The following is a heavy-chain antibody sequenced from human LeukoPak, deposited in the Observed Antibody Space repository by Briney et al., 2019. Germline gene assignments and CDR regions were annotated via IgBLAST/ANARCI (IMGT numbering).Heavy chain of an antibody. CDR3: ARDGGDCSSTSCYRVPFDY. CDR2: TSGSGRTI. CDR1: GFTFSSYE. J-gene: IGHJ4*02. Sequence: PGGSLRLSCAASGFTFSSYEMNWVRQAPGKGLEWVSYTSGSGRTIYYADSVKGRFTVSRDNAKNSLYLQMNSLRAEDTAVYYCARDGGDCSSTSCYRVPFDYWGQGTLVTVSS. D-gene: IGHD2-2*01. V-gene: IGHV3-48*03.